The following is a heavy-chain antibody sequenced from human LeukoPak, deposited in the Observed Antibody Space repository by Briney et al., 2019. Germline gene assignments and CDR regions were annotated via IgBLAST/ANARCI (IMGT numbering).Heavy chain of an antibody. J-gene: IGHJ4*02. D-gene: IGHD3-9*01. CDR2: ISSSSSTI. CDR1: GFTFSNAW. V-gene: IGHV3-48*04. Sequence: GGSLRLSCAASGFTFSNAWMSWVRQAPGKGLEWVSYISSSSSTIYYADSVKGRFTISRDNAKNSLYLQMNSLRAEDTAVYYCARDSRYFDWLNDYWGQGTLVTVSS. CDR3: ARDSRYFDWLNDY.